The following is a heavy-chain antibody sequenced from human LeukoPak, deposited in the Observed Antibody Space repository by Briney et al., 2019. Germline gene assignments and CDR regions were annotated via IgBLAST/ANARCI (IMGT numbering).Heavy chain of an antibody. Sequence: SETLSLTCALSGGSFSSDNWWSWVRQPPGKGLEWIGEIFHSGSTNYNPSLKSRLTISLDKSKNQLSLKLGSVIAADTAVYYCGSNGAYNLDFWGQGTLVTVSS. CDR2: IFHSGST. CDR3: GSNGAYNLDF. V-gene: IGHV4-4*02. J-gene: IGHJ4*02. CDR1: GGSFSSDNW. D-gene: IGHD2-8*01.